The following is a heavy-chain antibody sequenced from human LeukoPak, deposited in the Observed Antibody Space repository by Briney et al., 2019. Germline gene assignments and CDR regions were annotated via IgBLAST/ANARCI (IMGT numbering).Heavy chain of an antibody. CDR3: ARGIVRLRLGELSPLSD. J-gene: IGHJ4*02. Sequence: ASVKVSCKASGYTFTVYYMHWVRQAPGQGLEWMGWINPNSGGTNYAQRFQGRVTMIRGTSISTAYMELSRLRSDDTAVYYCARGIVRLRLGELSPLSDWGQGTLVTVSS. CDR2: INPNSGGT. D-gene: IGHD3-16*02. CDR1: GYTFTVYY. V-gene: IGHV1-2*02.